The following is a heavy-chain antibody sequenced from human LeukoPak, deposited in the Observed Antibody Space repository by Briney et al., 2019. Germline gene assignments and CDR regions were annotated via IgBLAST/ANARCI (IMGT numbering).Heavy chain of an antibody. CDR1: GYTFTGYH. CDR3: AMIPYSSNWFDP. J-gene: IGHJ5*02. Sequence: ASVKVSCKASGYTFTGYHIHWVRQAPGQGLEWMGWINPNSGGTYYAQKFQGRVTMTRDTSISTAYMELSGLRSEDTAVYYCAMIPYSSNWFDPWGQGTLVTVSS. D-gene: IGHD4-11*01. V-gene: IGHV1-2*02. CDR2: INPNSGGT.